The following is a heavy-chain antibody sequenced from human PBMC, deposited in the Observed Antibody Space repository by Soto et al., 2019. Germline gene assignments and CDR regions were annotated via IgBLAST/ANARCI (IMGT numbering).Heavy chain of an antibody. Sequence: SETLSLTGTVSGGSISSGDYYWSWIRQPPGKGLEWIGYIYYSGSTYYNPSLKSRVTISVDTSKNQFSLKLSSVTAADTAVYYCARDKGYSSSLGPLWGGGMDVWGQGTTVTVSS. D-gene: IGHD6-13*01. J-gene: IGHJ6*02. CDR3: ARDKGYSSSLGPLWGGGMDV. CDR2: IYYSGST. V-gene: IGHV4-30-4*01. CDR1: GGSISSGDYY.